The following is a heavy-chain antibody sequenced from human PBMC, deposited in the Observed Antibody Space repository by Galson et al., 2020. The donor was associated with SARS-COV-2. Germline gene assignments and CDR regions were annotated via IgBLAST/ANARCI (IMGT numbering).Heavy chain of an antibody. CDR2: ISYDGSNK. CDR3: ARDWGYDFWSGYYRANWFDP. V-gene: IGHV3-30*01. J-gene: IGHJ5*02. D-gene: IGHD3-3*01. Sequence: GGSLRLSCAASGFTFSSYAMHWVRQAPGKGLEWVAVISYDGSNKYYADSVKGRFTISRDNSKNTLYLQMNSLRAEDTAVYYCARDWGYDFWSGYYRANWFDPWGQGTLVTVSS. CDR1: GFTFSSYA.